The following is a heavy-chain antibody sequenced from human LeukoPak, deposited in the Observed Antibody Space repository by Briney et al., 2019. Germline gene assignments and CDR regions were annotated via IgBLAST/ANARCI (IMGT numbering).Heavy chain of an antibody. J-gene: IGHJ4*02. V-gene: IGHV4-59*01. Sequence: SETLSLTCTVSGGSISSYYWSWIRQPPGKGLKWIGYIYYSGSTNYNPSLKSRVTISVDTSKNQFSLKLSSVTAADTAVYYCARVKDQLLLYVDYWGQGTLVTVSS. CDR1: GGSISSYY. CDR3: ARVKDQLLLYVDY. D-gene: IGHD2-2*01. CDR2: IYYSGST.